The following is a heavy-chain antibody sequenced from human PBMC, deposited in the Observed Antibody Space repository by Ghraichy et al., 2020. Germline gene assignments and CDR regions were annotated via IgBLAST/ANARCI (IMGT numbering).Heavy chain of an antibody. D-gene: IGHD5-18*01. CDR3: SALVNWYFDL. Sequence: GGSLRLSCAASGFTFSNAWMSWVRQAPGKGLEWVGRIKSKTAGGTTDYSAPVKCRFNVSRDDSKNTLYLQMNSLKTEDTVVYYCSALVNWYFDLWGRGTLVPVHS. V-gene: IGHV3-15*01. J-gene: IGHJ2*01. CDR1: GFTFSNAW. CDR2: IKSKTAGGTT.